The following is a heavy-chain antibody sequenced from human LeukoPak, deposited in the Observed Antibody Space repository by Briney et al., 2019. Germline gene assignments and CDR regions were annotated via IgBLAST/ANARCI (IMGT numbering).Heavy chain of an antibody. CDR2: IYTSGST. CDR1: GGSISSYY. CDR3: ARQEVDFFGHYYYYYMDI. Sequence: PSETLSLTCTVSGGSISSYYWSWIRQPPGKGLGWIGYIYTSGSTYYNPSLKSRVTISVDTSKNQFSLKLSSVTAADTAVYYCARQEVDFFGHYYYYYMDIWGKGTTVTVSS. V-gene: IGHV4-4*09. J-gene: IGHJ6*03. D-gene: IGHD3-3*01.